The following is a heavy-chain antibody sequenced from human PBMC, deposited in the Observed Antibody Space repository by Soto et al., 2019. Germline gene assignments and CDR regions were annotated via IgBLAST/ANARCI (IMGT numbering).Heavy chain of an antibody. CDR3: ARGRIKYSSSWYASVGNWFDP. CDR2: INHSGST. CDR1: GGSISSYY. Sequence: SETLSLTCTVSGGSISSYYWSWIRQPPGKGLEWIGEINHSGSTNYNPSLKSRVTISVDTSKNQFSLKLSSVTAADTAVYYCARGRIKYSSSWYASVGNWFDPWGQGTLVTVSS. D-gene: IGHD6-13*01. J-gene: IGHJ5*02. V-gene: IGHV4-34*01.